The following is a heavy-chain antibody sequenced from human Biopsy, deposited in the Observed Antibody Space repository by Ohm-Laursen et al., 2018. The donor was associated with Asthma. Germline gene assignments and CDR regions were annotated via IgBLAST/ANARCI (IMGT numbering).Heavy chain of an antibody. CDR3: ARCQVGYSSGWSLLLKKIYYPGLDV. V-gene: IGHV1-69*13. D-gene: IGHD6-19*01. Sequence: ASVNVSCKAPGGTFSNFAISWVRQAPGQGLEWLGGIMTVFGTTNYAQKFQGRVTITADESTSTAYMEVTSLRSEDTAIYYCARCQVGYSSGWSLLLKKIYYPGLDVWGQGTAVTVSS. CDR2: IMTVFGTT. CDR1: GGTFSNFA. J-gene: IGHJ6*02.